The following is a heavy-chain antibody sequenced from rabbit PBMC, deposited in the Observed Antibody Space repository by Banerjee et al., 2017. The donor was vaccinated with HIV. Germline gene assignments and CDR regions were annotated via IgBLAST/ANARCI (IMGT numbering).Heavy chain of an antibody. CDR1: GIDFSSYYY. J-gene: IGHJ2*01. CDR2: IDAGSGTT. CDR3: ARGEYADSSGYYVGAFDS. D-gene: IGHD1-1*01. Sequence: QSLEESGGDLVKPGASLTLTCTASGIDFSSYYYMCWVRQAPGKGLEWIACIDAGSGTTYYASWAKGRFTISKPSSTTVTLQMTSLTAADTATYFCARGEYADSSGYYVGAFDSWGQGTLVTVS. V-gene: IGHV1S40*01.